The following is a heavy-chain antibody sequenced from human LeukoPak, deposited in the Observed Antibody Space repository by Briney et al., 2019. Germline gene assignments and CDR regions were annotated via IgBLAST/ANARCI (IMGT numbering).Heavy chain of an antibody. CDR3: AKVNDGFWSGYYPNWFDP. Sequence: GGSLRLSCAASGFTFSSCAMSWVRQAPGKGLEWVSAISGSGGSTYYADSVKGRFTISRDNSKNTLYLQMNSLRAEDTAVYYCAKVNDGFWSGYYPNWFDPWGQGTLVTVSS. D-gene: IGHD3-3*01. V-gene: IGHV3-23*01. CDR1: GFTFSSCA. J-gene: IGHJ5*02. CDR2: ISGSGGST.